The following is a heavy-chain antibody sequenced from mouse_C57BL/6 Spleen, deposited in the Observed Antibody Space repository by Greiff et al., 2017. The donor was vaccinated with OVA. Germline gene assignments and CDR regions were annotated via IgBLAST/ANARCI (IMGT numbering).Heavy chain of an antibody. Sequence: EVQLQQSGPELVKPGASVKISCKASGYTFTDYYMNWVKQSHGKSLEWIGDINPNNGGTSYNQKFKGKATLTVDKSSSTAYMELRSLTSEDSAVYYCARGFLTGDYWGQGTTLTVSS. CDR3: ARGFLTGDY. CDR2: INPNNGGT. J-gene: IGHJ2*01. D-gene: IGHD4-1*01. CDR1: GYTFTDYY. V-gene: IGHV1-26*01.